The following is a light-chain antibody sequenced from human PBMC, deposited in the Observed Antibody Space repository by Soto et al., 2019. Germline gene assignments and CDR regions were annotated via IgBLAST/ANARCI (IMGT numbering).Light chain of an antibody. J-gene: IGLJ1*01. CDR2: FND. Sequence: QSVLTQTPSASATPGQRGTISCSGSSSNIGSNTVNWYQQLPGTAPKLLIYFNDLRPSGVPARFSASKPGTSASLAISGLRSEDEADYYCVAWDDSLNAYVFGTGTKLTVL. V-gene: IGLV1-44*01. CDR1: SSNIGSNT. CDR3: VAWDDSLNAYV.